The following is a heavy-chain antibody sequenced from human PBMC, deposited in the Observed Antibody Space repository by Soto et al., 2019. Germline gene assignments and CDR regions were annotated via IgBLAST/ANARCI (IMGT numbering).Heavy chain of an antibody. CDR3: AREGGPYGDYARVY. Sequence: QVQLVQSGAEVKKPGSSVKVSCKASGGTFSSYAISWVRQAPGQGLEWMGGIIPIFGTANYAQKFQGRVTXXAXEXXSTAYMELSSLRSEDTAVYYCAREGGPYGDYARVYWGQGTLVTVSS. CDR1: GGTFSSYA. CDR2: IIPIFGTA. V-gene: IGHV1-69*12. D-gene: IGHD4-17*01. J-gene: IGHJ4*02.